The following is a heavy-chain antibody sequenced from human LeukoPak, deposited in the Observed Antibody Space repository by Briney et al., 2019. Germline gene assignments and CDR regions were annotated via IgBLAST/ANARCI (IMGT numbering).Heavy chain of an antibody. CDR2: INPSGGST. CDR3: ARDRLTTVTTSTPFDY. D-gene: IGHD4-17*01. V-gene: IGHV1-46*01. J-gene: IGHJ4*02. CDR1: GYTFTSYY. Sequence: ASVKVSCKASGYTFTSYYLHWVRQAPGPGLEWMGIINPSGGSTTYRQKFQGRVTMTRDTSTSTVYMELSSLRSEDTAVYYCARDRLTTVTTSTPFDYWGQGTLVTVSS.